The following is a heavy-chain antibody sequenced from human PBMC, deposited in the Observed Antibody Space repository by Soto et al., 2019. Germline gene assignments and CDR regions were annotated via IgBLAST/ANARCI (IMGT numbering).Heavy chain of an antibody. J-gene: IGHJ2*01. D-gene: IGHD6-13*01. V-gene: IGHV1-8*01. Sequence: ASVKVSCKASGYTFTSYDINWVRQATGQGLEWMGWMNPNSGNTGYAQKFQGRVTMTRNTSISTAYMELSSLRSEDTAVYYGARLKQHRPWYFDLWGRGTLVTVSS. CDR1: GYTFTSYD. CDR3: ARLKQHRPWYFDL. CDR2: MNPNSGNT.